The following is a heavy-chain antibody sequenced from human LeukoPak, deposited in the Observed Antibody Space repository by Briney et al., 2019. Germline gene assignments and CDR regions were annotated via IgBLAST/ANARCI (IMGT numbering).Heavy chain of an antibody. J-gene: IGHJ4*02. V-gene: IGHV3-23*01. D-gene: IGHD3-22*01. CDR3: ARTSSYYYDSSGYY. Sequence: GGSLRLSCAASGFTFSSYAMSWVRQAPGKGLEWVSSITSSGANTYHAVSVKGRFTISRDNSKNTLHLQMNSLRAEDTAVYYCARTSSYYYDSSGYYWGQGTLVTVSS. CDR1: GFTFSSYA. CDR2: ITSSGANT.